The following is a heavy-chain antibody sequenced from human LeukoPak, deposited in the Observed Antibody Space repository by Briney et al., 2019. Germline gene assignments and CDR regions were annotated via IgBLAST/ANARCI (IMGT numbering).Heavy chain of an antibody. V-gene: IGHV3-23*01. CDR2: ISGSGGST. J-gene: IGHJ4*02. CDR3: AKDSRWLVLGGLDY. CDR1: GFTFSSYW. D-gene: IGHD6-19*01. Sequence: GGSLRLSCAASGFTFSSYWMHWVRQAPGKGLEWVSAISGSGGSTYYADSVKGRFTISRDNSKNTLYLQMNSLRAEDTAVYYCAKDSRWLVLGGLDYWGQGTLVTVSS.